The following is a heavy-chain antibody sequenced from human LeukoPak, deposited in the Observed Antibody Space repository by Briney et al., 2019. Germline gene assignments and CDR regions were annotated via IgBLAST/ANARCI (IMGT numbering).Heavy chain of an antibody. CDR2: IYYSGST. J-gene: IGHJ4*02. CDR1: GGSISSYY. Sequence: SETLSLTCTVSGGSISSYYWSWIRQPPGKGLEWIGYIYYSGSTNYNPSLKSRVTISVDTSRNQFSLKLSSVTAADTAVYYCAASRAWFGELLGYFDYWGQGTLVTVSS. D-gene: IGHD3-10*01. V-gene: IGHV4-59*08. CDR3: AASRAWFGELLGYFDY.